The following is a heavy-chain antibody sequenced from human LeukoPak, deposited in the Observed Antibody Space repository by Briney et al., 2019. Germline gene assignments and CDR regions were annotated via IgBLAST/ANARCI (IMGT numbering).Heavy chain of an antibody. J-gene: IGHJ5*02. CDR3: ARAKDKCFNP. Sequence: GGSLRLSCAASGFTFSSTWMSWVRQAPGKGLEWVAEIKQDGSEKYYVDSVKGRFTISRDNAKNLLYLQMNSLRDEDTAVYYCARAKDKCFNPWGQGTLVTVSS. CDR1: GFTFSSTW. V-gene: IGHV3-7*01. CDR2: IKQDGSEK.